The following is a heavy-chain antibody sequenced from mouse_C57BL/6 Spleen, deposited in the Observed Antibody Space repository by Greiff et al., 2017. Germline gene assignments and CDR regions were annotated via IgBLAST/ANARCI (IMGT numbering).Heavy chain of an antibody. V-gene: IGHV5-17*01. CDR3: ARAYYDYYWYFDV. Sequence: EVKVVESGGGLVKPGGSLKLSCAASGFTFSDYGMHWVRQAPEKGLEWVAYISSGSSTIYYADTVKGRFTISRDNAKNTLFLQMTSLRSEDTAMYYCARAYYDYYWYFDVWGTGTTVTVSS. CDR2: ISSGSSTI. D-gene: IGHD2-4*01. J-gene: IGHJ1*03. CDR1: GFTFSDYG.